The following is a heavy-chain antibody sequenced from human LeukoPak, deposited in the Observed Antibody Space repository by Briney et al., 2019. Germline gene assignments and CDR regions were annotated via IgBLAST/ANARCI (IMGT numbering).Heavy chain of an antibody. V-gene: IGHV4-34*01. CDR1: GGSFSGYY. Sequence: SETLSLTCAVYGGSFSGYYWSWIRQPPGKGLEWIGEINHSGSTNYNPSLKSRVTISVDTSKNQFSLMLSSVTAADTAVYYCARGYDSSAYYPFNYWGQGTLVTVS. CDR2: INHSGST. D-gene: IGHD3-22*01. CDR3: ARGYDSSAYYPFNY. J-gene: IGHJ4*02.